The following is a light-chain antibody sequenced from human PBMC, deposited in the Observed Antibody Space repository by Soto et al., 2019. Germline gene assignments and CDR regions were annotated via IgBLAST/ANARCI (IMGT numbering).Light chain of an antibody. J-gene: IGLJ3*02. V-gene: IGLV2-23*01. Sequence: QSVLTQPASXXGXXXXXXXISCTGTSSSVGSYNLVSWYQHHPDKAPKLIIYEGSKRPSGVSNRFSGSKSGNTASLTISGLQAEDEADYYCCSYAGSSMPWVFGGGTKLTVL. CDR2: EGS. CDR1: SSSVGSYNL. CDR3: CSYAGSSMPWV.